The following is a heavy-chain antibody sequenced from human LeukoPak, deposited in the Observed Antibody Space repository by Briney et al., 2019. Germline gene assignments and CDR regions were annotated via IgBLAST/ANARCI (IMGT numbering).Heavy chain of an antibody. Sequence: PSETLSLTCAVSGGSISSFYWSWIRQPPGKGLGWIGYVFYTGDTNSNPSLKSRVTMSLDTSKNQLSLRLTSVTAADTAVYYCARHPFATPFDHWGRGTLVTVSS. CDR3: ARHPFATPFDH. V-gene: IGHV4-59*08. J-gene: IGHJ4*02. CDR2: VFYTGDT. CDR1: GGSISSFY. D-gene: IGHD2-15*01.